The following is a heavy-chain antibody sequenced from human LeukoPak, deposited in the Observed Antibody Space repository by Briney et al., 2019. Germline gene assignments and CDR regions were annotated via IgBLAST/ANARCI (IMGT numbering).Heavy chain of an antibody. J-gene: IGHJ4*02. CDR1: GFTFSSYG. CDR3: AKDIRLYYDFWSGYYTGGAFDY. D-gene: IGHD3-3*01. CDR2: IRYDGSNK. Sequence: GGSLRLSCAASGFTFSSYGMHWVRQAPGKGLEWVAFIRYDGSNKYYADSVKGRFTISRDNSKNTLYLQMNSLRAEDTAGYYCAKDIRLYYDFWSGYYTGGAFDYWGQGTLVTVSS. V-gene: IGHV3-30*02.